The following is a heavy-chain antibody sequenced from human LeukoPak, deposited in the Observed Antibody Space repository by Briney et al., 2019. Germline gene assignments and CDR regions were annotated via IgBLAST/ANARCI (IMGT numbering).Heavy chain of an antibody. D-gene: IGHD6-13*01. Sequence: GESLKISCKGSGYSFTSYWIGWVRQMPGKGLEWMGIIYPGDSDTRYSPSFQGQVTISADKSISTAYLQWSSLKASDTAMYYCARVGKQQLAPYYFDYWGQGTLVTVSS. J-gene: IGHJ4*02. CDR1: GYSFTSYW. CDR3: ARVGKQQLAPYYFDY. V-gene: IGHV5-51*01. CDR2: IYPGDSDT.